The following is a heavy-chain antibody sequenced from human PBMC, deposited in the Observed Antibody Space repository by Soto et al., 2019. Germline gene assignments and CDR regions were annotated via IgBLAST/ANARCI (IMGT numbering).Heavy chain of an antibody. Sequence: EVQLVQSGAEVKKPGEYLRISCNGSGYSFSSYWISWVRQMPRKGLEWMGRIDPSDSYTSYSPSFQGHVTISIDKSINTAYLQWSSLKASDTAMYYCARHQTSVTKQFGDWGQGTLVTVSS. V-gene: IGHV5-10-1*01. D-gene: IGHD4-17*01. CDR2: IDPSDSYT. J-gene: IGHJ4*02. CDR3: ARHQTSVTKQFGD. CDR1: GYSFSSYW.